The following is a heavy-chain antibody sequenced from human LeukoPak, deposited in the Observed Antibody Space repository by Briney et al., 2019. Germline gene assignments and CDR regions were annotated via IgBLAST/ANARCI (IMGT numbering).Heavy chain of an antibody. Sequence: GGSLRLSCAASGFTVSSNYMSWVRQAPGKGLEWVSEIYSDGSTYYTAPVKGRFSISRDNSKNTVYLQMNSLRVEDTAVYYCARELREHGVFDIWGQGTMVTVSS. D-gene: IGHD1-26*01. J-gene: IGHJ3*02. V-gene: IGHV3-53*01. CDR3: ARELREHGVFDI. CDR1: GFTVSSNY. CDR2: IYSDGST.